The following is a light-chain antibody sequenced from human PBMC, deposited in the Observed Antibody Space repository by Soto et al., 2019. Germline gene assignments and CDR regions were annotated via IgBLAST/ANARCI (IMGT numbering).Light chain of an antibody. J-gene: IGKJ2*01. Sequence: IQMTQFPSSLSSSVGDSVTVTCRASQSINIYLNWYQQKPGKAPTHLIYGASSLQSGVPSRFTGGGSLTDFTRTISSLQPEDFATYYCQQSYRSPYTFGQGTKLEIK. CDR1: QSINIY. CDR3: QQSYRSPYT. V-gene: IGKV1-39*01. CDR2: GAS.